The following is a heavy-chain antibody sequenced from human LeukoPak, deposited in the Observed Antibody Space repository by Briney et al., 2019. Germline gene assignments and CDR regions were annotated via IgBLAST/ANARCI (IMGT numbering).Heavy chain of an antibody. Sequence: KPSETLSLTCTFSGGSLRNYYWSWIRQPPGKGLEWIGYVYYTGSTSYNPSLKSRVTISGDTSKNQFSLKLSSVTAADTAVYYCTRRGGSSSSDWFDPWGQGTLVIVSS. CDR1: GGSLRNYY. D-gene: IGHD6-6*01. CDR3: TRRGGSSSSDWFDP. V-gene: IGHV4-59*08. CDR2: VYYTGST. J-gene: IGHJ5*02.